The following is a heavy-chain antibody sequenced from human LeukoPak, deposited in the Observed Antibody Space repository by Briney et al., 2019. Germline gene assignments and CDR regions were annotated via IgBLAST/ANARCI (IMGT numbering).Heavy chain of an antibody. CDR2: ISSSSSYI. J-gene: IGHJ4*02. Sequence: GGSLRLSCAASGFTFSSYSMNWVRQAPGKGLEWVSSISSSSSYIYYADSVKGRFTISRDNAKNSLYLQMNSLRAEDTAVYYCARDLDYDSSGYSPLFDQGWGQGTLVTDSS. CDR3: ARDLDYDSSGYSPLFDQG. CDR1: GFTFSSYS. V-gene: IGHV3-21*01. D-gene: IGHD3-22*01.